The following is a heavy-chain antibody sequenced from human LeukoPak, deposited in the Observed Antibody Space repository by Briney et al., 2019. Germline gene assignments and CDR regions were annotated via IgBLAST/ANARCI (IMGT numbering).Heavy chain of an antibody. CDR3: ARDLSGIAGYTYGRGIDY. J-gene: IGHJ4*02. D-gene: IGHD5-18*01. V-gene: IGHV3-74*01. CDR1: GFTFSNCW. Sequence: GGSLRLSCAASGFTFSNCWMHWVRQDPGKGLVWVSYINPDGSNTNYADSVKGRFTISRDNAKTSLYLQMNSLRAEDTAVYYCARDLSGIAGYTYGRGIDYWGQGTLVTVSS. CDR2: INPDGSNT.